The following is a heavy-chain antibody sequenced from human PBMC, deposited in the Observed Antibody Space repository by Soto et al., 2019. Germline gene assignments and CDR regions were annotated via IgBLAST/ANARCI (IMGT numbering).Heavy chain of an antibody. CDR2: ISGSGGST. D-gene: IGHD1-1*01. CDR3: AKSRVGSTTGTLDY. CDR1: GFTFSSYA. V-gene: IGHV3-23*01. J-gene: IGHJ4*02. Sequence: GGSLRLSCAASGFTFSSYAMSWVRQAPGKGLEWVSAISGSGGSTYYADSVKGRFTISRDNSKNTLYLQMNSLRAEDTAVYYCAKSRVGSTTGTLDYWGQGTLVTVSS.